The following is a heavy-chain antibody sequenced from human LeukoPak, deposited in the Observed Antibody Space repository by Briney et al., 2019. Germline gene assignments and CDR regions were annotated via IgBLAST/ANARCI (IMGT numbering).Heavy chain of an antibody. J-gene: IGHJ2*01. CDR3: VRGALPGDNWYFDL. V-gene: IGHV3-13*01. CDR1: GLPFSAYD. Sequence: GGSLRLSCATSGLPFSAYDMHWVRQAPGKGLEWVSAFGSAGDTYYPGAVKGRFTISRDYAKNSLFLQMNSLRAGDTAVYFCVRGALPGDNWYFDLWGRGTLVTVSS. CDR2: FGSAGDT.